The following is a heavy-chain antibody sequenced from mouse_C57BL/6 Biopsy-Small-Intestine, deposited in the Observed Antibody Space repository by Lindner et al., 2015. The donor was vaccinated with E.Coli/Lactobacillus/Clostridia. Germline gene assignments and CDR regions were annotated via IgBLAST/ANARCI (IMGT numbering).Heavy chain of an antibody. V-gene: IGHV1-82*01. CDR2: IYPGDGST. D-gene: IGHD4-1*01. J-gene: IGHJ2*01. Sequence: VQLQESGPELVKPGASVKISCKASGYAFSNSWMNWVKQRPGKGLEWVGRIYPGDGSTHYNGKFKGKATLTADRSSSTAYMQLSSLTSEDSAVYFCARRGTGYYFDYWGQGTTLTVSS. CDR3: ARRGTGYYFDY. CDR1: GYAFSNSW.